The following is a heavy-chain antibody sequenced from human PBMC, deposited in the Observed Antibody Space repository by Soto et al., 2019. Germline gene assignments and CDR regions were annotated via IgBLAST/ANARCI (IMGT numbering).Heavy chain of an antibody. CDR3: AKDRIRGTSYFDY. CDR1: GFSFNTYG. D-gene: IGHD6-6*01. Sequence: QVQLLESGGGVVQPGRSLRLSCAASGFSFNTYGMHWVRQAPGKGLEWVAVISYNGDKTFYADSVKGRFTISRDNSQSTLYIHMNSLRPEDTAVYYCAKDRIRGTSYFDYWGQGTLVTVSS. V-gene: IGHV3-30*18. J-gene: IGHJ4*02. CDR2: ISYNGDKT.